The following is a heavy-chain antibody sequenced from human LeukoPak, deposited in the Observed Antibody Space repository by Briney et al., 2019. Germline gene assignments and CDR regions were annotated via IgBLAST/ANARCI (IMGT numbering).Heavy chain of an antibody. CDR3: ARVSDTAMGLDY. Sequence: VASVKVSCKASGYTFTNYGFSWVRQAPGQGLEWMGWISAYNGNTNYAQRFQGSVSMTTDTSTSTAYMELRGLRSDDTAVYYCARVSDTAMGLDYWGQGTLVTVSS. CDR2: ISAYNGNT. J-gene: IGHJ4*02. CDR1: GYTFTNYG. D-gene: IGHD5-18*01. V-gene: IGHV1-18*01.